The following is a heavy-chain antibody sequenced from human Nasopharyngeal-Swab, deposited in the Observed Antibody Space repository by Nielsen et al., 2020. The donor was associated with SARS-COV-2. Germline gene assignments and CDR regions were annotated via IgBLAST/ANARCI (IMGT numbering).Heavy chain of an antibody. CDR3: AKYYGDYPYYYYHMDV. CDR2: ISGSGGST. D-gene: IGHD4-17*01. V-gene: IGHV3-23*01. J-gene: IGHJ6*03. Sequence: GESLKISCAASGFTFSSYAMSWVRQAPGKGLEWVSAISGSGGSTYYADSVKGRFTISRDNSKNTLYLQMNSLRAEDTAVYYCAKYYGDYPYYYYHMDVWGKGTTVTVSS. CDR1: GFTFSSYA.